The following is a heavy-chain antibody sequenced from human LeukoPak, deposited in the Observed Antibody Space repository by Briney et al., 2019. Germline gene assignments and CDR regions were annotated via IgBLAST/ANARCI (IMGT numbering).Heavy chain of an antibody. CDR2: ISSRRPTI. J-gene: IGHJ5*02. CDR1: GATLRTYV. V-gene: IGHV3-48*02. CDR3: ARGAIAGRGDNWFWFDP. Sequence: PGRSLSLSCAASGATLRTYVMNWVRQSPGKGVEWVSYISSRRPTIYYADSVKGRYTISRDNAKNSVYLQMSSLRDEDTAVYYCARGAIAGRGDNWFWFDPWGQGTLVTVCS. D-gene: IGHD1-1*01.